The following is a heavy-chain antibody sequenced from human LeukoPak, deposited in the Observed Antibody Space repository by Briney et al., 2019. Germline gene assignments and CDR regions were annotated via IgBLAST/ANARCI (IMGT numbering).Heavy chain of an antibody. D-gene: IGHD6-19*01. Sequence: GGSLRLSCAASGFSFSTYWMSWVRQAPWRGLEWVANIKPHGSEKYYVDSVKGRFTISRDNAKNSLYLQMNSLKTEDTAVYYCTRPAVGAVAGRDVWGKGTTVTVSS. CDR1: GFSFSTYW. V-gene: IGHV3-7*03. CDR2: IKPHGSEK. J-gene: IGHJ6*04. CDR3: TRPAVGAVAGRDV.